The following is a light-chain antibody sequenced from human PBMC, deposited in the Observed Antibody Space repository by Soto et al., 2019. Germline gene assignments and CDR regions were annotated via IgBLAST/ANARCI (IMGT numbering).Light chain of an antibody. CDR1: SSDVGSYNL. CDR3: CSYAGSVV. CDR2: EGS. Sequence: QSALTQPASVSGSPGQSITISCTGNSSDVGSYNLVSWYQQHPGKAPKLMIYEGSKRPSGVSNRFSGSKSGNTASLTISGLQAEDEADYYCCSYAGSVVFGGGTQLTVL. J-gene: IGLJ2*01. V-gene: IGLV2-23*01.